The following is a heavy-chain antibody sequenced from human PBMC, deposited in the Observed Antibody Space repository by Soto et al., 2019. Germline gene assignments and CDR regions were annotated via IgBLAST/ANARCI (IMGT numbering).Heavy chain of an antibody. CDR1: GFTFDDSW. Sequence: EVQLVESGGVLLQPGESLRLSCVASGFTFDDSWMNWFRQDPGKGLERVAIINKDGSERYYVDSVTGLFTIYRHNSKDSWFLQMDSLGAEDTALYYCARDGHTTNDVDRWGQGTRVTVSS. V-gene: IGHV3-7*01. CDR3: ARDGHTTNDVDR. J-gene: IGHJ5*02. D-gene: IGHD2-2*01. CDR2: INKDGSER.